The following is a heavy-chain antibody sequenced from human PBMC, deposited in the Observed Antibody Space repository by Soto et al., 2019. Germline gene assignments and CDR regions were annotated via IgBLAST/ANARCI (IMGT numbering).Heavy chain of an antibody. Sequence: GGSLRLSCAASGFTVSSNYMSWVRQAPGKGLEWVSVIYSGGSTYYADSVKGRFTISRDNSKNTLYLQVNSLRAEDTAVYYCARDPEDSSLGAFDYWGQGTLVTVSS. CDR3: ARDPEDSSLGAFDY. CDR1: GFTVSSNY. D-gene: IGHD3-22*01. CDR2: IYSGGST. J-gene: IGHJ4*02. V-gene: IGHV3-53*01.